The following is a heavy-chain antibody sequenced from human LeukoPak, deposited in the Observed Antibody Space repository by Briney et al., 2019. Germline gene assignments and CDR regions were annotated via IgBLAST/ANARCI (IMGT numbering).Heavy chain of an antibody. V-gene: IGHV1-69*05. CDR2: SIPIFGTA. J-gene: IGHJ4*02. D-gene: IGHD3-22*01. Sequence: SVKVSCKASGGTFSSYAISWVRQAPGQGLEWMGRSIPIFGTANYAQKFQVRVTITTDESTSTAYMELSSLRSEDTAVYYCARVGDDSSGYYLPSNLDYWGQGTLVTVSS. CDR3: ARVGDDSSGYYLPSNLDY. CDR1: GGTFSSYA.